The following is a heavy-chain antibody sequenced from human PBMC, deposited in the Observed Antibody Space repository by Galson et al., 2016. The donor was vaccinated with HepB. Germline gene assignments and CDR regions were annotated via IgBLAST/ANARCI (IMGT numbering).Heavy chain of an antibody. Sequence: LRLSCAASGFPFSTYGMSWVRQAPGKGLEWVSGISGSGGSIYSADSVKGRFTISRDNSKNTLYLQMNSLRADDTAVYYCAKKSLVAGTATYVFDNWGQGTLVTVSS. CDR2: ISGSGGSI. CDR1: GFPFSTYG. V-gene: IGHV3-23*01. D-gene: IGHD6-19*01. CDR3: AKKSLVAGTATYVFDN. J-gene: IGHJ4*02.